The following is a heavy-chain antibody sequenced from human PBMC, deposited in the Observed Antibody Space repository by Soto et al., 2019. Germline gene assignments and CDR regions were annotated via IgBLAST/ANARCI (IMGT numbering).Heavy chain of an antibody. V-gene: IGHV3-23*01. J-gene: IGHJ4*02. CDR1: GFTFSSYA. D-gene: IGHD6-19*01. CDR2: IVPSGGST. Sequence: GGSLRLSCAASGFTFSSYAMNWVRQAPGKGLEWVSTIVPSGGSTDYADSVKGRFTISRDNAKSTLYLQMNSLRADDTAVYYCAKSTLSGQHYWGQGTLVTVSS. CDR3: AKSTLSGQHY.